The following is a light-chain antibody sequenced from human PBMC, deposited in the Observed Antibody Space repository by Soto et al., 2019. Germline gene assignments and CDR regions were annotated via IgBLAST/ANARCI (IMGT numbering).Light chain of an antibody. Sequence: ALTQPASVSGSPGQSITISCTGTSSDVGGYNYVSWYQQHPGKAPKLMIYDVSNRPSGVSNRFSGSKSGNTASLTISGLQAEDEADYYCSSYTSSSTASVVFGGGTKVTVL. CDR3: SSYTSSSTASVV. CDR1: SSDVGGYNY. V-gene: IGLV2-14*01. J-gene: IGLJ2*01. CDR2: DVS.